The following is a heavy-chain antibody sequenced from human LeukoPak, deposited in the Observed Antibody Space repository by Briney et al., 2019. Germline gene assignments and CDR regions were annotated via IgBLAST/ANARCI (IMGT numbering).Heavy chain of an antibody. D-gene: IGHD4-11*01. CDR1: GFTFSNFA. CDR3: ASHSNYGVSTGHFDY. V-gene: IGHV3-30-3*01. J-gene: IGHJ4*02. Sequence: QSGGSLRLSCAASGFTFSNFAMHWVRQAPGKGLEWVAVISYDGSNKYYADSVKGRFTISRDNSKNTLYLQMNSLRAEDTAVYYCASHSNYGVSTGHFDYWGQGTLVTVSS. CDR2: ISYDGSNK.